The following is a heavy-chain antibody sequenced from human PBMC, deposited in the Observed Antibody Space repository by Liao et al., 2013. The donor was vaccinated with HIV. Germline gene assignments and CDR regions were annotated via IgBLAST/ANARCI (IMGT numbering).Heavy chain of an antibody. CDR2: IHYSGST. V-gene: IGHV4-30-4*08. J-gene: IGHJ4*02. Sequence: QVQLQESGPGLVKPSQTLSLTCTASGDSISSGDYYWSWIRQPPGKGLEWIGHIHYSGSTYYNPSLKGRVTISIDTSRNKFSLNLHSVTVADTAVYYCARVDRAPNFFDHWGQGIPGHRLL. D-gene: IGHD3-22*01. CDR1: GDSISSGDYY. CDR3: ARVDRAPNFFDH.